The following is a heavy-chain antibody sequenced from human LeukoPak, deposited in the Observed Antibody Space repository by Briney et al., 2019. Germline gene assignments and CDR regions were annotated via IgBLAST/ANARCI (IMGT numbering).Heavy chain of an antibody. D-gene: IGHD3-3*01. Sequence: ASVKVSCKVSGYTLTELSMHWVRQAPGKGHEWMGGFDPEDGETIYAQKFQGRVTMTEDTSTDTAYMELSSLRSEDTAVYYCATRLRFARRAFDYWGQGTLVTVSS. CDR1: GYTLTELS. V-gene: IGHV1-24*01. CDR2: FDPEDGET. CDR3: ATRLRFARRAFDY. J-gene: IGHJ4*02.